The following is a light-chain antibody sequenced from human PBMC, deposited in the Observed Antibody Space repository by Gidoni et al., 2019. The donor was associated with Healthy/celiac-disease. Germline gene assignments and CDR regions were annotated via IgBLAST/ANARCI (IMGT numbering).Light chain of an antibody. CDR1: QSNSSY. CDR3: QQSYSTTCS. Sequence: DSKMIQPPSSLSASVRDRVTSTCRASQSNSSYLNCYQQTPGKDTKMLFYAASSLPSGVLSRLCGSGSWTDFTIPISSMQPEDFVTVYCQQSYSTTCSFGQGTKLEIK. V-gene: IGKV1-39*01. J-gene: IGKJ2*04. CDR2: AAS.